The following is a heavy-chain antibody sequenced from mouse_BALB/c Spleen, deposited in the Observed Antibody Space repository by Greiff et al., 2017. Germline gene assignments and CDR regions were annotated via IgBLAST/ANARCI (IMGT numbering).Heavy chain of an antibody. CDR3: ARHYGPYYYAMDY. D-gene: IGHD1-2*01. CDR2: IWSGGST. Sequence: QVQLQQSGPGLVQPSQSLSITCTVSGFSLTSYGVHWVRQSPGKGLEWLGVIWSGGSTDYNAAFISRLSISKDNSKSQVFFKMNSLQANDTAIYYCARHYGPYYYAMDYWGQGTSVTVSS. CDR1: GFSLTSYG. V-gene: IGHV2-2*02. J-gene: IGHJ4*01.